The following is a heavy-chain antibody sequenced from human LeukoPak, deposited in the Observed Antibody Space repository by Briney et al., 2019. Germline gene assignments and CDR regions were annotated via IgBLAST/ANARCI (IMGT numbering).Heavy chain of an antibody. J-gene: IGHJ4*02. CDR1: GFTFSSYA. Sequence: PGGSLRLSCAASGFTFSSYAMHWVRQAPGKGLEWVAVISYDGSNKYYADSVKGRFTISRGNSKNTLYLQMNSLRAEDTAVYYCARARDYYDSSGFDYWGQGTLVTVSS. D-gene: IGHD3-22*01. CDR3: ARARDYYDSSGFDY. CDR2: ISYDGSNK. V-gene: IGHV3-30*04.